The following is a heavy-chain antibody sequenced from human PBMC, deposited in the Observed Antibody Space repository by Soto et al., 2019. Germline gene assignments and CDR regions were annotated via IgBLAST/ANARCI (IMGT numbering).Heavy chain of an antibody. Sequence: ASVKVSCKASGYSLRGNYIHWVRQTPGQGLEWMGWINPNSSGTVYAQKFQGRVTMTRDTSLTTVYMQLNRLTSDDSAVYYCARDLLVEGPDNYAMDGWGQGTTVPVSS. CDR2: INPNSSGT. J-gene: IGHJ6*02. D-gene: IGHD2-15*01. CDR1: GYSLRGNY. CDR3: ARDLLVEGPDNYAMDG. V-gene: IGHV1-2*02.